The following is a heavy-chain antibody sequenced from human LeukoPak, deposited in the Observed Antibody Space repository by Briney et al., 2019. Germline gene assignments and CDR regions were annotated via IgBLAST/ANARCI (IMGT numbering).Heavy chain of an antibody. CDR2: IYYSGRT. D-gene: IGHD6-19*01. V-gene: IGHV4-30-4*08. CDR1: GGSISSGDYY. Sequence: SETLSLTCTVSGGSISSGDYYWSWIRQPPGKGLEWIVYIYYSGRTYDNPAIKRRVTISVDTPNNQFSLMLSSVTAADTAVYYCATLAVAGTWSDYWGQGTLVTVSS. CDR3: ATLAVAGTWSDY. J-gene: IGHJ4*02.